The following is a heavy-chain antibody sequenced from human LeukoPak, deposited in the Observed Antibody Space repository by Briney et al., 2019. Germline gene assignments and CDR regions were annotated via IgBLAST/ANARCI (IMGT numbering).Heavy chain of an antibody. CDR1: GGTFRSYA. CDR3: AREFGYYYYGMDV. Sequence: SVKVSCKASGGTFRSYAISWVRQAPGQGLEWMGGIIPIFGTANYAQKFQGRVTITADESTSTAYMELSSLRSEDMAVYYCAREFGYYYYGMDVWGQGTTVTVSS. V-gene: IGHV1-69*13. CDR2: IIPIFGTA. D-gene: IGHD3-16*01. J-gene: IGHJ6*02.